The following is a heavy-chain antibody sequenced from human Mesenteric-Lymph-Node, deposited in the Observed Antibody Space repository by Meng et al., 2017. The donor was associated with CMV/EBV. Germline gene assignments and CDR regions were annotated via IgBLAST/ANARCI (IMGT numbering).Heavy chain of an antibody. CDR2: ISWNSINI. Sequence: SLKISCEVSGLTFNRHAMHWVRQAPGKGLEWVAGISWNSINIAYGDSVKGRFTISRDNAKNSLYLQMNSLRAEDTAVYYCAKDLSTVTSPYYYGMDVWGQGTTVTV. CDR3: AKDLSTVTSPYYYGMDV. V-gene: IGHV3-9*01. D-gene: IGHD4-17*01. CDR1: GLTFNRHA. J-gene: IGHJ6*02.